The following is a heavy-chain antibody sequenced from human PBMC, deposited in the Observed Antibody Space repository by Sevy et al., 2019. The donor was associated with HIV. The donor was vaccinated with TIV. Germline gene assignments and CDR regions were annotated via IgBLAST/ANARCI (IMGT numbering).Heavy chain of an antibody. J-gene: IGHJ4*02. V-gene: IGHV3-21*04. CDR2: ISDDSRYI. D-gene: IGHD3-3*01. CDR3: ARDFTIFGVVSGFDY. Sequence: GGSLRLSCAASGFNFRTYSMNWVRRAPGKGLEWLSSISDDSRYIYYSDSVKGRFTISRANAKNLLFLQMNNLRVEDTAIYYCARDFTIFGVVSGFDYWGQGNLVTVSS. CDR1: GFNFRTYS.